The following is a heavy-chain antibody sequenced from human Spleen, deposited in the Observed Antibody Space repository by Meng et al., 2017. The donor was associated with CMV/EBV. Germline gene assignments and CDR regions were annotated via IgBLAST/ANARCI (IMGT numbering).Heavy chain of an antibody. D-gene: IGHD2/OR15-2a*01. V-gene: IGHV4-31*03. CDR3: ARDASPLYFGTGYFDY. CDR2: IYFSGAT. CDR1: GGSISSNYY. J-gene: IGHJ4*02. Sequence: SETLSLTCTVSGGSISSNYYWSWIRQHPGTGLEWIGYIYFSGATYYNPSLTSRASISVHTSKSQFSLRLSSMTAADTAVYYCARDASPLYFGTGYFDYWGQGTLVTVSS.